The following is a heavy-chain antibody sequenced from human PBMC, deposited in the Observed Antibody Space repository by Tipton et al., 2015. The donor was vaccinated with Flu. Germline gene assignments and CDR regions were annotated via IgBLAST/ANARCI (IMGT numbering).Heavy chain of an antibody. Sequence: TLSLTCSVSGGSIDNNSYYWNWIRQSPGKGLEWIGSVDHSGSTSYNPSLKGRVTMSVDTSKNQFSLKLNSVTAADTAVYYCARRATLGYCTNGVCSYYFDNWGQGTLVTVSS. D-gene: IGHD2-8*01. CDR1: GGSIDNNSYY. V-gene: IGHV4-39*01. CDR3: ARRATLGYCTNGVCSYYFDN. CDR2: VDHSGST. J-gene: IGHJ4*02.